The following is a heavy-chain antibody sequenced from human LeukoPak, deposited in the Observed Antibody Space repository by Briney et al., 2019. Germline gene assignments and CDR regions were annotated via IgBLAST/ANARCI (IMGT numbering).Heavy chain of an antibody. D-gene: IGHD3-10*01. J-gene: IGHJ4*02. Sequence: SETLSLTCTVSGGSISNFYWSWFRQPPEKGLEWIGYIYYNGITKYNPSLNSRVTISLDTSKNQFSLKLSSETAADTAIYFCARHMSSETFPLDHWGQGALVTVSS. V-gene: IGHV4-59*08. CDR1: GGSISNFY. CDR2: IYYNGIT. CDR3: ARHMSSETFPLDH.